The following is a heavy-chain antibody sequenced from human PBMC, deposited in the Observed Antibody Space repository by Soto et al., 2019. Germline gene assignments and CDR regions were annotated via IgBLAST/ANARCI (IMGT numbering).Heavy chain of an antibody. D-gene: IGHD3-10*01. V-gene: IGHV4-59*01. CDR2: ISYNGIT. CDR1: GGSISNFY. Sequence: SETLSLTCIVSGGSISNFYWSLIWQPPGKGLEWIGFISYNGITNYNPSLKSRVTISVDTSKNQFSLNLNSVTAADTAVYYCARCRYYDSINYFTFDYWGQGALVTVSS. J-gene: IGHJ4*02. CDR3: ARCRYYDSINYFTFDY.